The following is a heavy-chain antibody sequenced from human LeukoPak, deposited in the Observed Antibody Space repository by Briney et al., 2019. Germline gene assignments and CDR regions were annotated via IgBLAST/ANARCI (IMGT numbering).Heavy chain of an antibody. CDR3: ARDYASSGHYTDY. V-gene: IGHV3-11*01. D-gene: IGHD3-22*01. CDR2: ISSSGRTR. Sequence: GGSLRLACAAAGFTFSNYYMSWIRQAPGKGLEWGSYISSSGRTRYYAESGKGRFTISRDNAKNSPYLQMTLLRAEDTAVYSSARDYASSGHYTDYWGQGTLVTVSS. CDR1: GFTFSNYY. J-gene: IGHJ4*02.